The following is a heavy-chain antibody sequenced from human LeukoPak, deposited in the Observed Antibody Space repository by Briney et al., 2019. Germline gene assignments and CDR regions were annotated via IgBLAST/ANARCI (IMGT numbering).Heavy chain of an antibody. V-gene: IGHV1-18*04. CDR3: ARVFRYDNSGRYCKGHFDF. D-gene: IGHD3-10*01. J-gene: IGHJ4*02. CDR2: IIAGSRTT. CDR1: GYIFNNFG. Sequence: ASAKVSCRASGYIFNNFGVSWVRQAPGQGLEWMCWIIAGSRTTNHTQPFQGRLTMTTDSSTETTFMEMRNLRSDDTAVYFCARVFRYDNSGRYCKGHFDFWGQGTLVTVSS.